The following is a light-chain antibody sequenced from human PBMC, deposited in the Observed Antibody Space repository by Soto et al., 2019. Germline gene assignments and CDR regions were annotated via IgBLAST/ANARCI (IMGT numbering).Light chain of an antibody. V-gene: IGKV2-28*01. CDR2: LGS. J-gene: IGKJ4*01. CDR3: IQALQIHYT. Sequence: DIVMTQSPLSLPVTPGEPASISCRSSQSLLHSSGRYYLDWYLQKPGQSPQLLIYLGSHRASGVPDRYSGSGSGTNFTLKISRVEAEDVGIYYCIQALQIHYTFGGGTGVEIK. CDR1: QSLLHSSGRYY.